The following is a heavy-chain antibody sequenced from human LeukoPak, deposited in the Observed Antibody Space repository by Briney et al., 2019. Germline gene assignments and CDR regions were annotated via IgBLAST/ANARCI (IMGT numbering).Heavy chain of an antibody. V-gene: IGHV3-53*05. CDR3: TRDQEAFEY. Sequence: GGSLRLSCAASGFTVSSNYMSWVRQAPGKGLEWVSVIYSGGSTYYADSVKGRFAISRDKSKNTLYLQMNSLRAEDTAVYYCTRDQEAFEYWGQGTLVTVSS. CDR1: GFTVSSNY. CDR2: IYSGGST. J-gene: IGHJ4*02.